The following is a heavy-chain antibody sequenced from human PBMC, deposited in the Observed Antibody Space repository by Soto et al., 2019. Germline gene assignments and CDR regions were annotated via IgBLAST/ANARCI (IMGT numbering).Heavy chain of an antibody. CDR3: ARRVKKFGTAMVSSGHAFDI. D-gene: IGHD5-18*01. CDR2: INHSGST. V-gene: IGHV4-34*01. CDR1: GGSFSGYY. Sequence: SETLSLTCAVYGGSFSGYYWSWIRQPPGKGLEWIGEINHSGSTNYNPSLKSRVTISVDTSKNQFSLKLSSVTAADTAVYYCARRVKKFGTAMVSSGHAFDIWGQGTMVTVSS. J-gene: IGHJ3*02.